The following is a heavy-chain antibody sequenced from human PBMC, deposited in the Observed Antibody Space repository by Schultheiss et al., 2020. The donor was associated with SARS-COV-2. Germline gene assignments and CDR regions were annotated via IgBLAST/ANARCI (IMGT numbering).Heavy chain of an antibody. D-gene: IGHD3-22*01. V-gene: IGHV3-30*18. J-gene: IGHJ4*02. CDR2: ISYDGSNK. CDR3: AKGLDYYDSSGMGY. Sequence: GGSLRLSCAASGFTFSSYGMHWVRQAPGKGLEWVAVISYDGSNKYYADSVKGRFTISRDNSKNTLYLQMNSLRAEDTAMYYCAKGLDYYDSSGMGYWGQGTLVTVSS. CDR1: GFTFSSYG.